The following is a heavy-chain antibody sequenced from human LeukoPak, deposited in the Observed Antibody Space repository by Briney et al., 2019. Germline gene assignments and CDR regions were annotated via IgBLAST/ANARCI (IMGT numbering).Heavy chain of an antibody. CDR3: ARSPTDDSSGYYYGGIDY. J-gene: IGHJ4*02. Sequence: GGSLRLSCAASGFTFSSYEMNWVRQAPGKGLEWVSYISSSGSTIYYADSVKGRFTISRDNAKNSLYLQMNSLRAEDTALYYCARSPTDDSSGYYYGGIDYWGQGTLVTVSS. CDR1: GFTFSSYE. V-gene: IGHV3-48*03. CDR2: ISSSGSTI. D-gene: IGHD3-22*01.